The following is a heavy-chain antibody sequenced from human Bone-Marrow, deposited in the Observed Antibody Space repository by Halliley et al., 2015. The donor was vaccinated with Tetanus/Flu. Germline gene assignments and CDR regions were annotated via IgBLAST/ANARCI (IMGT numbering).Heavy chain of an antibody. V-gene: IGHV3-23*01. CDR2: FRAPYGAP. J-gene: IGHJ4*02. Sequence: VSGFRAPYGAPYYAESVKGRFIISRDNSKNSLYLQMTALRADDSAIYYCARDEGLHAGYEFDHWGLGTLVTVSS. D-gene: IGHD5-12*01. CDR3: ARDEGLHAGYEFDH.